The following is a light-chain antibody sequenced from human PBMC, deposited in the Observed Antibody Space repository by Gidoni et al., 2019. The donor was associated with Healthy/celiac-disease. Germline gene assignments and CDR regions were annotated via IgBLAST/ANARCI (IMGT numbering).Light chain of an antibody. CDR2: DAS. CDR3: QQYDNRPT. CDR1: QDISNY. V-gene: IGKV1-33*01. J-gene: IGKJ5*01. Sequence: DIQMTQSPSSLSATLGDRVTITCQASQDISNYLNWYQQKQGKAPKLLIYDASNLETGVPSRFSGSGSGTDFTFTISSLQPEDIATYYCQQYDNRPTFGQGKRLEIK.